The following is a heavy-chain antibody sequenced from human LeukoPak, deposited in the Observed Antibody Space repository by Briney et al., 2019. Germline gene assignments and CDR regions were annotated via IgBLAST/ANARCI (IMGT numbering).Heavy chain of an antibody. Sequence: PGGSLRLSCAASGFTFSSYSMNWVRQAPGKGLEWVSYISSSSSTIYYADFVKGRFTISRDNAKNSLYLQMNSLRDEDTAVYYCAREGNPMIVVGHIDYWGQGTLVTVSS. V-gene: IGHV3-48*02. CDR1: GFTFSSYS. CDR2: ISSSSSTI. D-gene: IGHD3-22*01. J-gene: IGHJ4*02. CDR3: AREGNPMIVVGHIDY.